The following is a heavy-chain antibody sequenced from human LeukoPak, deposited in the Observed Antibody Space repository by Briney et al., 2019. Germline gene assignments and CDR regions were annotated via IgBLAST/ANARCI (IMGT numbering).Heavy chain of an antibody. Sequence: PGGSLRLSCAASGFTFSSYAMHWVRQAPGKGLEWVAVISYDGSNKYYADSVKGRFTISRDNSKNPLYLQMNSLRVDDTAVYYCAREQVVVGRGYYGMDVWGQGTTVTVSS. CDR1: GFTFSSYA. J-gene: IGHJ6*02. CDR2: ISYDGSNK. CDR3: AREQVVVGRGYYGMDV. V-gene: IGHV3-30-3*01. D-gene: IGHD2-2*01.